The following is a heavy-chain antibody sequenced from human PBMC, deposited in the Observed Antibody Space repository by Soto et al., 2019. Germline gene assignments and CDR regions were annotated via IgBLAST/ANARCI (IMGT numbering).Heavy chain of an antibody. D-gene: IGHD3-10*01. V-gene: IGHV1-69*02. Sequence: QVQLVQSGAEVKKPGSSVKVSCKASGGTFSSYTISWVRQASGQGLEWMGRIIPILGIANYAQKFQGRVTITADKSTSTAYMELSSLRSEDTAVYYCARTDHDYGLDYWGQGTLVTVSS. CDR2: IIPILGIA. CDR3: ARTDHDYGLDY. CDR1: GGTFSSYT. J-gene: IGHJ4*02.